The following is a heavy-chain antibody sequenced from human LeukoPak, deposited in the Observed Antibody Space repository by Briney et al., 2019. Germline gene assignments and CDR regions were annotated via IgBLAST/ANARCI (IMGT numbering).Heavy chain of an antibody. CDR3: ARRFMVRGVIIRAKTSYYFDY. J-gene: IGHJ4*02. V-gene: IGHV4-34*01. D-gene: IGHD3-10*01. CDR2: IDHSGST. Sequence: SETLSLTCAVYGGSFSGYYWSWIRQPPGKGLEWIGEIDHSGSTNYNPSLKSRVTISVDTSKNQFSLKLSSVTAADTAVYYCARRFMVRGVIIRAKTSYYFDYWGQGTLVTVSS. CDR1: GGSFSGYY.